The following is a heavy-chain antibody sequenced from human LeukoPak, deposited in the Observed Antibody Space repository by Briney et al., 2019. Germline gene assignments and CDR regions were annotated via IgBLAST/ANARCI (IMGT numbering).Heavy chain of an antibody. Sequence: GRSLRLSCAASGFTFSSYGMHWVRQAPGKGLEWVAVIWYDGSNKYYADSVKGRFTISRDNSKNTLYLQMNSLRAEDTAVYYCARDPLLQFFFDYWGQGTLVTVSS. D-gene: IGHD3-3*01. CDR3: ARDPLLQFFFDY. CDR1: GFTFSSYG. J-gene: IGHJ4*02. CDR2: IWYDGSNK. V-gene: IGHV3-33*01.